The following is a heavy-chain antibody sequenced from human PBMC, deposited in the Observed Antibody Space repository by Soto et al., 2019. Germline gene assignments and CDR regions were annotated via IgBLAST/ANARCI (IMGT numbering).Heavy chain of an antibody. CDR3: ARDVADYYGSGGPRWFDP. Sequence: QVQLQESGPGLVKPSQTLSLTCTVSGGSISSGGYYWSWIRQHPGKGLEWIGYMYYSGSTYYNPSLKSRVTISVDTSKNQFSLKLSSVTAADTAVYYCARDVADYYGSGGPRWFDPWGQGTLVTVSS. CDR2: MYYSGST. CDR1: GGSISSGGYY. V-gene: IGHV4-31*03. J-gene: IGHJ5*02. D-gene: IGHD3-10*01.